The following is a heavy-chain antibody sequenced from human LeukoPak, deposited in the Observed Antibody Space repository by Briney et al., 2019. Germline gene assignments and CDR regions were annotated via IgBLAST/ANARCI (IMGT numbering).Heavy chain of an antibody. V-gene: IGHV3-74*01. CDR1: GFTFNNFR. CDR2: ITSDGDIT. J-gene: IGHJ3*02. D-gene: IGHD7-27*01. CDR3: ARDRWGERAFDT. Sequence: WGSLRLPCAASGFTFNNFRVPWGRQLPGKGVEWLAHITSDGDITNYADSVTGRFTISRDNARNTVSLQMNSLRADDTAVYFCARDRWGERAFDTWGQGTMVTVSS.